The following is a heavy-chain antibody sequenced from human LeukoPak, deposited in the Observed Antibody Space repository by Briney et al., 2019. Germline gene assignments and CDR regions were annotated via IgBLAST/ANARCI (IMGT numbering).Heavy chain of an antibody. CDR3: AREFSGAFDI. V-gene: IGHV3-48*01. Sequence: GGSLRLSCAASGFTFNTYTMNWVRQAPGKGLEWVSYISGSSGIIDYADSVRGRFTISRDNAKNTLYLQMNSLRAEDTAVYYCAREFSGAFDIWGQGTMVTVSS. CDR2: ISGSSGII. CDR1: GFTFNTYT. J-gene: IGHJ3*02.